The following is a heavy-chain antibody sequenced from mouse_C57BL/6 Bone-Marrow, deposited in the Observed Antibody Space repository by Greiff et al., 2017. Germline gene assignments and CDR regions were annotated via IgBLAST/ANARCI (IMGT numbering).Heavy chain of an antibody. CDR2: INPNYGTT. V-gene: IGHV1-39*01. CDR1: GYSFTDYN. Sequence: LQESGPELVKPGASVTISCKASGYSFTDYNMHWVKQSNGKSLEWIGVINPNYGTTSYTQKFKSKATLTVDQSSSTAYMQLNSLTSEDSAVYYCAMEGYYVLAYWGQGTLVTVSA. CDR3: AMEGYYVLAY. J-gene: IGHJ3*01. D-gene: IGHD2-3*01.